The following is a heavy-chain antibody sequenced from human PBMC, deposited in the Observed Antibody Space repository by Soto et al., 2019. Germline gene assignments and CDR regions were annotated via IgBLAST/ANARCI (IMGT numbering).Heavy chain of an antibody. CDR1: GGSFSGHY. CDR3: ASKKRGTAGDYYYYYMDV. Sequence: SETLSLTCAVYGGSFSGHYWSWIRQPPGKGLDWIGEINHSGSTNYNPSLKSRVTISVDTSKNQFSLKVSSVTAADTAVYYCASKKRGTAGDYYYYYMDVWGKGTTVTVSS. D-gene: IGHD3-16*01. V-gene: IGHV4-34*01. CDR2: INHSGST. J-gene: IGHJ6*03.